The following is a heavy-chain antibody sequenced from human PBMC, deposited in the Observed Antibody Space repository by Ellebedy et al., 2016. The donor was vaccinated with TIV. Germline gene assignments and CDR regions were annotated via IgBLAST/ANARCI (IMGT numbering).Heavy chain of an antibody. V-gene: IGHV3-72*01. D-gene: IGHD1-26*01. CDR1: GFSFSRYG. CDR3: ADVGASIP. Sequence: GGSLRLSXAGSGFSFSRYGMNWVRQAPGKGLEWVGRIRNKPYSYTADYASSVKGRFTMSRDDSKNSLYLQINSLKVEDTPVYYCADVGASIPWGQGTLVIVSS. CDR2: IRNKPYSYTA. J-gene: IGHJ5*02.